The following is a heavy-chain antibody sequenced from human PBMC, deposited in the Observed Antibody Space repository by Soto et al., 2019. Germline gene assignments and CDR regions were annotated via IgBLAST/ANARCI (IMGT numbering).Heavy chain of an antibody. J-gene: IGHJ3*02. D-gene: IGHD6-13*01. Sequence: LRLSCAASGFTFSDYYMSWIRQAPGKGLEWVSYISSSGSTIYYADSVKGRFTISRDNAKNSLYLQMNSLRAEDTAVYYCARSWQQLPPGDAFDIWGQGTMVTVSS. V-gene: IGHV3-11*01. CDR3: ARSWQQLPPGDAFDI. CDR2: ISSSGSTI. CDR1: GFTFSDYY.